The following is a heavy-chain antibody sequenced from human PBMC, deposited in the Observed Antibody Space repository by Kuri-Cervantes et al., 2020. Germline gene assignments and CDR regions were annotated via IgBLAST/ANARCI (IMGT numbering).Heavy chain of an antibody. CDR1: GYTFTGYY. CDR3: ARIPGIAVVCIDNWFDP. CDR2: INPNSGGT. V-gene: IGHV1-2*02. Sequence: ASVKVSCKASGYTFTGYYMHWVRQAPGQGLEWMGWINPNSGGTNYAQKFQGRVTMTRDTSISTAYMELSRLRSDDTAVYYCARIPGIAVVCIDNWFDPWGQGTLVTVSS. D-gene: IGHD6-19*01. J-gene: IGHJ5*02.